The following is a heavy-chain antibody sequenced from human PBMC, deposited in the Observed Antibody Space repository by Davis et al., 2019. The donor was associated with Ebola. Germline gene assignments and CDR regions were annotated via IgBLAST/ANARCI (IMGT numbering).Heavy chain of an antibody. CDR1: GFTFSSYS. J-gene: IGHJ6*04. Sequence: ESLKIPCAASGFTFSSYSMNRVRQGPGKGLEWVPSISISSSYIDHADSVKGRYTISRDNAKNSLYLQMNSLRAEDTAVYYCARDPETYNYYGMDVWGKGTTVTVSS. CDR2: ISISSSYI. CDR3: ARDPETYNYYGMDV. V-gene: IGHV3-21*01.